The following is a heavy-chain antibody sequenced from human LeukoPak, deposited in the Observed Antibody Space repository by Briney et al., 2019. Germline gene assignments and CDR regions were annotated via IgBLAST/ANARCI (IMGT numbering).Heavy chain of an antibody. CDR3: AKRPPAYYYDSSGYYGGYFDY. CDR2: IGYEGINK. CDR1: GFTFSTYG. J-gene: IGHJ4*02. D-gene: IGHD3-22*01. Sequence: GGSLRLSFAASGFTFSTYGMHGVRQAPGKGLGWVAFIGYEGINKYYADSVKGRFTISRDNSKNTLYLQMNSLRAEDTAVYYCAKRPPAYYYDSSGYYGGYFDYWGQGTLVTVSS. V-gene: IGHV3-30*02.